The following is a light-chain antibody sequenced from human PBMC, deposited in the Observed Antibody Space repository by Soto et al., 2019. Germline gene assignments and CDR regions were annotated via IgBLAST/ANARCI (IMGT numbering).Light chain of an antibody. Sequence: EIVLTQSPGTLSLSPGERATLSCRASQSVSSSYLAWYQQKPGQAPRLLIYGASSRATGIPDRFSGSGSGTDFTLTISRMEPEDFAVYYCQQYGSSPTWTLGHGTKAAIK. CDR3: QQYGSSPTWT. CDR2: GAS. V-gene: IGKV3-20*01. J-gene: IGKJ1*01. CDR1: QSVSSSY.